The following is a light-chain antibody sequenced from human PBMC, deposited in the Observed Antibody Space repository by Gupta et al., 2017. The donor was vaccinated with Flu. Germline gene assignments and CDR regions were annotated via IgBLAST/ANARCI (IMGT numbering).Light chain of an antibody. CDR1: EGLTNS. J-gene: IGKJ1*01. V-gene: IGKV3-11*02. CDR2: DAS. Sequence: IVMTQSPDTLSLSPGERVTLSCRSSEGLTNSLAWYQQWPGQAPRLLIYDASTRATGTPARFSGGGSGRDFTLTISSLDAEDFGVYYCQQRRNWPWTFGQGTKVEVK. CDR3: QQRRNWPWT.